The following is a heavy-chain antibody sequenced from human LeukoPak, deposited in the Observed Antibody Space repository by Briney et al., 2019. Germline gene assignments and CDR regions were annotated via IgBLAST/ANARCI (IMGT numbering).Heavy chain of an antibody. CDR1: GFTFSSYA. J-gene: IGHJ6*02. Sequence: PGGSLRLSCAASGFTFSSYAMSWVRQAPGKGLEWASAISGSGGSTYYADSVKGRFTISRDNSKNTLYLQMNSLRAEDTAVYYFSKDPLPLIAAQYGMGVWGQGTTVTVSS. CDR3: SKDPLPLIAAQYGMGV. V-gene: IGHV3-23*01. CDR2: ISGSGGST. D-gene: IGHD6-6*01.